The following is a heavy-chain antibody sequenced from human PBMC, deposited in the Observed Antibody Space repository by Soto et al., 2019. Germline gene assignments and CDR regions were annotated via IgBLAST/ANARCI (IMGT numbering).Heavy chain of an antibody. Sequence: VQLVESGGGLVKPGGSLRLSCAASGFTFSSYSMNWVRQAPGKGLEWVSSISSSSSYIYYADSVKGRFTISRDNAKNSLYLQMNSLRAEDTAVYYCARGGTFGSEKVDYWGQGTLVTVSS. CDR3: ARGGTFGSEKVDY. J-gene: IGHJ4*02. D-gene: IGHD3-10*01. CDR2: ISSSSSYI. CDR1: GFTFSSYS. V-gene: IGHV3-21*01.